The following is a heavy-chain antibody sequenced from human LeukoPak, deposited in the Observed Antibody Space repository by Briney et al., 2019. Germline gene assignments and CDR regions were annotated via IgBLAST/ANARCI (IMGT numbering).Heavy chain of an antibody. V-gene: IGHV3-21*01. J-gene: IGHJ4*02. D-gene: IGHD1-14*01. CDR1: GFTLSNYN. CDR2: ISTSSIYI. CDR3: ASQEEAVWPEPLDY. Sequence: GGSLRLSCAASGFTLSNYNMNWVRQAPGKGLEWVSSISTSSIYIYYADSVKGRFTVSRDNAKNSLYLQMNSLRAEDTAVYYCASQEEAVWPEPLDYWGQGTLVTVSS.